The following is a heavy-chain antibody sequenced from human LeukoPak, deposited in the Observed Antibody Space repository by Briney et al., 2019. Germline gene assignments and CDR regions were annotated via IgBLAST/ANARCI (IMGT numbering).Heavy chain of an antibody. D-gene: IGHD6-13*01. CDR3: AREARIAAAGNVTFDY. J-gene: IGHJ4*02. Sequence: SETLSLTCTVSGGSISSGGYYWSWIRQPPGKGLEWIGSIYYSGTTYYNPSLKSRVTISVDTSKNQFSLKVSSVTAADTAVYYCAREARIAAAGNVTFDYWGQGTLVTVSS. V-gene: IGHV4-39*07. CDR1: GGSISSGGYY. CDR2: IYYSGTT.